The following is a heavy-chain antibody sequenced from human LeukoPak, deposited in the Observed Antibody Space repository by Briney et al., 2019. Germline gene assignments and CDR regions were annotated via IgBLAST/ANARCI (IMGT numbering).Heavy chain of an antibody. CDR3: ARDRRWDYYFDY. CDR1: GFNFNDYT. CDR2: ISYDGRGK. D-gene: IGHD1-26*01. Sequence: GRSLRLSCAASGFNFNDYTMHWVRQAPGKGLEWVAVISYDGRGKFDADSVRGRFIISRDNLKSTLYLQMNSLRADDTAVYYCARDRRWDYYFDYWGQGTLVTVSS. V-gene: IGHV3-30*04. J-gene: IGHJ4*02.